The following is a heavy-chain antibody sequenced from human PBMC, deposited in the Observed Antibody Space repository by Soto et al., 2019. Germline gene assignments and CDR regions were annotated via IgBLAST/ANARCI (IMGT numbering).Heavy chain of an antibody. CDR1: GFTFSTYA. CDR2: ISANGQGI. J-gene: IGHJ4*02. D-gene: IGHD1-7*01. V-gene: IGHV3-23*01. CDR3: AKDRNYPRDQFHY. Sequence: GGSLRLSCAASGFTFSTYALSWVRQAPGKGLEWVSAISANGQGIYYADSVRGRFTISRDNSKNTIFLHMGSLRAEDTAVYYCAKDRNYPRDQFHYWGQGTLVTVSS.